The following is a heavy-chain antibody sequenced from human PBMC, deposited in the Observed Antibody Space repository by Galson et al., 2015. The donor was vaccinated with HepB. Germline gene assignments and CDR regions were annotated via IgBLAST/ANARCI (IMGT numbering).Heavy chain of an antibody. CDR2: ISPSGGST. Sequence: SVKVSCKASGYTFTSYYIHWVRQAPGQGLEWMGIISPSGGSTSYAQKFQGRVTMTRDTSTSTVYMELSSLRSEDTAVYYCATAPPRPPRALDYWGQGTLVTVSS. J-gene: IGHJ4*02. CDR3: ATAPPRPPRALDY. V-gene: IGHV1-46*01. CDR1: GYTFTSYY.